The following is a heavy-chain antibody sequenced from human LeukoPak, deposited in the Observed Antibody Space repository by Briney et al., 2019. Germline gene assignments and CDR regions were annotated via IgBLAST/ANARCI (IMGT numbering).Heavy chain of an antibody. V-gene: IGHV3-23*01. D-gene: IGHD3-9*01. CDR3: AKTTITLVIEGDDAFDI. CDR1: GFTFSSYA. J-gene: IGHJ3*02. CDR2: ISGSGGST. Sequence: GGSLRLSCAASGFTFSSYAMSWVRQAPGKGLEWVSAISGSGGSTYYADSVKGRFTISRDNSKNTLYLQMNSLRAEDTAVYYCAKTTITLVIEGDDAFDIWGQGTMVTVSS.